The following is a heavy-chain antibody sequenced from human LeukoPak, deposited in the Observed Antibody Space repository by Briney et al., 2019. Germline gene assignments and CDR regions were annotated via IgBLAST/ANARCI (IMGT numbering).Heavy chain of an antibody. Sequence: PSETLSLTCAVYGGSFSGYYWSWIRQPPGKGLEWIGEINHSGSTNYNPSLKSRVTISVDTSKNQFSLKLSSVTAADTAVYYCARAFYGDYESGYYSDYWGQGTLVTVSS. CDR1: GGSFSGYY. J-gene: IGHJ4*02. CDR3: ARAFYGDYESGYYSDY. V-gene: IGHV4-34*01. CDR2: INHSGST. D-gene: IGHD4-17*01.